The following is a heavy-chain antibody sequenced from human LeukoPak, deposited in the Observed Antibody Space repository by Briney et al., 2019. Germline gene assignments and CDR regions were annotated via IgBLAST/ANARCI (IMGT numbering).Heavy chain of an antibody. CDR3: ARVGPNDAFDI. CDR1: GFTFSSYS. J-gene: IGHJ3*02. V-gene: IGHV3-21*01. Sequence: GGSLRLSCAASGFTFSSYSMNWVRQAPGKGLEWVSSISSSSSYIYYADSVKGRFTISRDNAKNSLYLQMNSLRAEDTAVYYCARVGPNDAFDIWGQGTMVTVSS. D-gene: IGHD1-26*01. CDR2: ISSSSSYI.